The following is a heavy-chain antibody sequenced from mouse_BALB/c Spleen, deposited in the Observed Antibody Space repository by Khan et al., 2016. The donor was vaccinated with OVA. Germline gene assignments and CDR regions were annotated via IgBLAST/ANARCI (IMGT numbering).Heavy chain of an antibody. CDR1: GFSLSRYN. J-gene: IGHJ4*01. CDR3: AIAYYRYDGYYAMDY. CDR2: IWGGGGT. V-gene: IGHV2-6-4*01. D-gene: IGHD2-14*01. Sequence: QVQLKQSGPDLVAPSQSLSITCTVSGFSLSRYNIHWVRQPPGKGLEWLGMIWGGGGTDYNSTLKSRLSISKDNSKSQVDLKMNSLQTNDTAMYYCAIAYYRYDGYYAMDYWGQGTSVTVSS.